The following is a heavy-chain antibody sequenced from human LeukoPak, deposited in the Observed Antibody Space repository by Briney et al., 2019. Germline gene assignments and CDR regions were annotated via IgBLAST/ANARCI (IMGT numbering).Heavy chain of an antibody. CDR3: ARGVVRCSSTSCYITYGYLDY. CDR1: GFTISSYG. CDR2: IWYDGSNK. D-gene: IGHD2-2*02. J-gene: IGHJ4*02. Sequence: PGRSLRLSCAASGFTISSYGMHWVRQAPGKGLEWVAVIWYDGSNKYYADSVKGRFTISRDNSKNTLYLQMNSLRAEDTAVYYCARGVVRCSSTSCYITYGYLDYWGQGTLVTVSS. V-gene: IGHV3-33*01.